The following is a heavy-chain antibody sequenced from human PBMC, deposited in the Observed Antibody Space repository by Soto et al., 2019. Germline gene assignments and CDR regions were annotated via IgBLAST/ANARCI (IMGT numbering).Heavy chain of an antibody. CDR1: GFTFSNYA. J-gene: IGHJ5*02. CDR3: AKGAVSGDGVWLLDS. Sequence: GVSLRLSCAASGFTFSNYAMTWARQAPGKGLEWVSSLVRSGSTSYYADSVKGRFTISSDISANSLYLQMDSLRAEDTAVYYCAKGAVSGDGVWLLDSWGQGTVVTVSS. V-gene: IGHV3-23*01. CDR2: LVRSGSTS. D-gene: IGHD4-17*01.